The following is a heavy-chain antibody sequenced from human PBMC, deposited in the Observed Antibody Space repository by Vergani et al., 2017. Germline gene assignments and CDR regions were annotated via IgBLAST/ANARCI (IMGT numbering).Heavy chain of an antibody. D-gene: IGHD4-17*01. CDR1: GYTFTDYY. CDR3: ARDLSHGDSSPFYFDY. Sequence: QVQLVQSGAEVKKPGASVKVSCKASGYTFTDYYMHWVRQAPGQGLEWMGWINPKSGDTNYSQKFQGRVTMTRDTSISTAYMELNRLRFDDTAVYYCARDLSHGDSSPFYFDYWGQGTLVTVSS. V-gene: IGHV1-2*02. CDR2: INPKSGDT. J-gene: IGHJ4*02.